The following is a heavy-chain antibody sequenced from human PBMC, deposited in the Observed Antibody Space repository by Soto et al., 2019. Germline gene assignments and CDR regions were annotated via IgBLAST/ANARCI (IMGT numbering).Heavy chain of an antibody. Sequence: QLVESGGDLVQPGGSLRLSCAASGFTFSSYEMNWVRQAPGKGLEWVSYIGSSGSGIYYADFVKGRFTISRDNAKKSLYLQMNSLRAEDTAVYYCARDSTDSGSLDYWGRGTLVTVSS. J-gene: IGHJ4*02. V-gene: IGHV3-48*03. CDR2: IGSSGSGI. CDR1: GFTFSSYE. CDR3: ARDSTDSGSLDY. D-gene: IGHD1-26*01.